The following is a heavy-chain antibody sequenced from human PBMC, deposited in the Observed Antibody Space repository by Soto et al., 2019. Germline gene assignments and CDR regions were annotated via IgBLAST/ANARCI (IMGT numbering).Heavy chain of an antibody. V-gene: IGHV1-69*13. CDR3: AREVTVASDSFDF. J-gene: IGHJ4*02. D-gene: IGHD5-12*01. CDR1: GGTFNNYA. CDR2: IIPIFNSA. Sequence: SVKVSCKASGGTFNNYALSWVRQAPGQGLEWMGGIIPIFNSANYAQKFQGRVTITADDSTSTAYMELRSLRPDDTAVSYCAREVTVASDSFDFWGQGTLVTVSS.